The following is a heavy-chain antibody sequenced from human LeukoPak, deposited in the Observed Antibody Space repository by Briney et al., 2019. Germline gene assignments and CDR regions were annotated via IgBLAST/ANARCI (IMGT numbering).Heavy chain of an antibody. V-gene: IGHV1-18*01. J-gene: IGHJ4*02. D-gene: IGHD3-16*01. CDR3: ARGRRDVWGRRHQDYFDY. Sequence: SSVKVSCKASGYTFTSYGIRWVRQAPGQGLKWMGWISAYNGNKNNAQKLHGRVTMTTDTSTSTAYMELRSLRSDDTAVYYCARGRRDVWGRRHQDYFDYWGQGTLVTVSS. CDR1: GYTFTSYG. CDR2: ISAYNGNK.